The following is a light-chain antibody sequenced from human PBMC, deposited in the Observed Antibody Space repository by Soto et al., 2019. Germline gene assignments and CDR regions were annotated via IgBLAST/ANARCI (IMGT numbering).Light chain of an antibody. Sequence: QLVLTQPPSVSGAPGQRVTISCTGSSSNIGAGYDVHWYQQLPGTAPKLLIYGNSNRPSGVPDRCSGSKSGTSASLAITGLQAEDEADYYCQSYDSSLSGSRVFGTGTKLTVL. CDR1: SSNIGAGYD. V-gene: IGLV1-40*01. CDR3: QSYDSSLSGSRV. CDR2: GNS. J-gene: IGLJ1*01.